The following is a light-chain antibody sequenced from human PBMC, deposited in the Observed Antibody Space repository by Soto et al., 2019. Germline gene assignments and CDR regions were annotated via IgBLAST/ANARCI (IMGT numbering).Light chain of an antibody. CDR3: SSYTSSSTLYV. CDR2: EVS. Sequence: QSALTQPASVSGSPGQSITISCTGTSSDVGGYNYVSWYQQHPGKAPKLMIYEVSNQPSGVSNRFSGSKSGNTASLTISGLQAEDEADYYCSSYTSSSTLYVCGTGTKLTVL. V-gene: IGLV2-14*01. CDR1: SSDVGGYNY. J-gene: IGLJ1*01.